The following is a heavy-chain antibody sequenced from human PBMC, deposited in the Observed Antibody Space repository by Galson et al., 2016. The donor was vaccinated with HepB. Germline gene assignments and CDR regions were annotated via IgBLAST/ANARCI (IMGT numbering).Heavy chain of an antibody. CDR2: IDTDGSST. D-gene: IGHD3-16*01. Sequence: SLRLSCAASGFTFSSYWMHWVRQVPGKGLVWVSRIDTDGSSTTYADSVKGRSTISRDNAKNTVYLEMNSLRAEDTAVYFCARALIDFRGEDYWGQGTLVTVSS. V-gene: IGHV3-74*01. J-gene: IGHJ4*02. CDR3: ARALIDFRGEDY. CDR1: GFTFSSYW.